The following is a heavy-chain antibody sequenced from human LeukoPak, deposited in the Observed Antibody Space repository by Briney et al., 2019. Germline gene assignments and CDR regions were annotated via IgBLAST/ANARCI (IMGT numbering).Heavy chain of an antibody. CDR1: GFTFSSYS. Sequence: GGSLRLSCAASGFTFSSYSMNWVRQAPGKGLEWVSSISSSSSYIYYADSVKGRFTISRDNAKNSLYLQMNSLRAEDTAVYYCAKDRAYDILTGYYNGGDYFDYWGQGTLVTVSS. V-gene: IGHV3-21*01. J-gene: IGHJ4*02. CDR3: AKDRAYDILTGYYNGGDYFDY. D-gene: IGHD3-9*01. CDR2: ISSSSSYI.